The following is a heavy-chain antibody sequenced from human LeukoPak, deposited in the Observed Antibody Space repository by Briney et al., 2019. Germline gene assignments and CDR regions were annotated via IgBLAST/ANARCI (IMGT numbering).Heavy chain of an antibody. Sequence: GGSLRLSCAASGFTVSSNYMSWVRQAPGKGLEWVSVIYSGGSTYYADSVKGRFTISRDNSKNTLYLQMNSLRAEDTAVYYCARLYCSVASCYGKHFFASWGQGALVTVSS. D-gene: IGHD2-15*01. CDR1: GFTVSSNY. CDR3: ARLYCSVASCYGKHFFAS. J-gene: IGHJ4*02. V-gene: IGHV3-66*04. CDR2: IYSGGST.